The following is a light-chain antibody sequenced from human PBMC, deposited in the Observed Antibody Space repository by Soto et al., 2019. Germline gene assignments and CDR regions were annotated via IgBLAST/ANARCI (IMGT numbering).Light chain of an antibody. CDR1: QSISSW. CDR2: KAS. Sequence: DIQMTQSPSTLSASVGDRVTITCRASQSISSWLAWYQQKPARAPKLLFYKASSVESGVPSRFSGSGSGTDFTLISSSLQPDDFATYYCQQYSSFPTFGQGTKVEIK. J-gene: IGKJ1*01. CDR3: QQYSSFPT. V-gene: IGKV1-5*03.